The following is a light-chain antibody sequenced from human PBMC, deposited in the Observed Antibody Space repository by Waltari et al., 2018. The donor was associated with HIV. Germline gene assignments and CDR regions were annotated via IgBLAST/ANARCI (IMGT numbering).Light chain of an antibody. J-gene: IGKJ4*01. CDR2: GAF. CDR3: QQSSVTPLT. CDR1: ENINKY. V-gene: IGKV1-39*01. Sequence: IQMTQSPSALSASVGDRITISCRASENINKYLNWYQQRPGKSPKLLIYGAFSLQPGVPSRFSGSGSGTDFNLIIRNLQPEDVALYFCQQSSVTPLTFGGGTRVDIK.